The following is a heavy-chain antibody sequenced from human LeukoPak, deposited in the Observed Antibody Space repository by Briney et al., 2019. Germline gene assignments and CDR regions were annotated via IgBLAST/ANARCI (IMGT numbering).Heavy chain of an antibody. CDR3: ARGVVRQRRYCSSTSCYELRFDY. CDR2: INHSGST. CDR1: GGSFSGYY. V-gene: IGHV4-34*01. D-gene: IGHD2-2*01. Sequence: PSETLSLTCAVYGGSFSGYYWSWIRQPPGKGLEWIGEINHSGSTNYNPSLKSRVTISVETSKNQFSLKLSSVTAADTAVYYCARGVVRQRRYCSSTSCYELRFDYWGQGTLVTVSS. J-gene: IGHJ4*02.